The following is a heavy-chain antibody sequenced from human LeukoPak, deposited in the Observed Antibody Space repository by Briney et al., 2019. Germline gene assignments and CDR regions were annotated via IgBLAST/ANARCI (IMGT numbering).Heavy chain of an antibody. CDR3: AKDYSSSWYFDY. CDR1: GGTFSSYA. CDR2: ISGSGGST. V-gene: IGHV3-23*01. D-gene: IGHD6-13*01. J-gene: IGHJ4*02. Sequence: GGSLRLSCAASGGTFSSYAMSWVRQAPGKGLEWVSAISGSGGSTYYADSVKGRFTISRDNSKNTLYLQMNSLRAEDTAVYYCAKDYSSSWYFDYWGQGTLVTVSS.